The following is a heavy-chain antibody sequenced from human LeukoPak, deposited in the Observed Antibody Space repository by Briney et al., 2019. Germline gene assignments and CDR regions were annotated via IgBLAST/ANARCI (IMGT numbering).Heavy chain of an antibody. D-gene: IGHD3-10*01. J-gene: IGHJ4*02. Sequence: ASVKVSCKASGYTFTSYYMHWVRQAPGQGLEWMGIINPSGGSTSYAQKFQGRVTMTRDTSTSTVYMELSSLRSEDTAVYYCARPLDYYGSGSYSFDYWGQGTLVTVSS. CDR1: GYTFTSYY. CDR2: INPSGGST. CDR3: ARPLDYYGSGSYSFDY. V-gene: IGHV1-46*01.